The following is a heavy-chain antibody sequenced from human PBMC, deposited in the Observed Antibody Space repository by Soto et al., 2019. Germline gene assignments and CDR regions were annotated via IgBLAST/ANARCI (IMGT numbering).Heavy chain of an antibody. Sequence: SGPTLVNPTQTLTLTCTFSGFSLSSDGVGVGWIRQPPGKALEWLALIYWDDYKRYSPSLKNRLNITRDTSKNQVVLTLTNMDPVDTATYYCVPRRVDYTNYDWFDPWSQGTLVTVSS. D-gene: IGHD4-4*01. V-gene: IGHV2-5*02. CDR1: GFSLSSDGVG. CDR2: IYWDDYK. CDR3: VPRRVDYTNYDWFDP. J-gene: IGHJ5*02.